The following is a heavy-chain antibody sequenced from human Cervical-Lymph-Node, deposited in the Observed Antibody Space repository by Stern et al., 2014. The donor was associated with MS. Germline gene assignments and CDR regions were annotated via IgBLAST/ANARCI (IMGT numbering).Heavy chain of an antibody. V-gene: IGHV3-30*18. CDR2: ISYEGSKK. Sequence: VQLVESGGGVVQPGRSLRLSCAASGFTFSSYVMHWVRQAPGKGLEWVALISYEGSKKYYGDSVKGRFSVSRDNSKNTLYLQMNRLRAEDTAVYYCAKDRSGWYVGEYYFDYWGQGTLVTVSS. D-gene: IGHD6-19*01. CDR1: GFTFSSYV. J-gene: IGHJ4*02. CDR3: AKDRSGWYVGEYYFDY.